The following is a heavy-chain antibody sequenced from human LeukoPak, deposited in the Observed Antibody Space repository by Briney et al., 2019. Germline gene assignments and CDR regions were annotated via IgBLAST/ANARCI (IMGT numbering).Heavy chain of an antibody. CDR2: IYYSGST. V-gene: IGHV4-59*12. CDR3: ARESQGDYVENAFDI. J-gene: IGHJ3*02. D-gene: IGHD4-17*01. Sequence: SETLSLTCTVSGGSISSYYWSWIRQPPGKGLEWIGYIYYSGSTNYNPSLKSRVTISVDTSKNQFSLKLSSVTAADTAVYYCARESQGDYVENAFDIWGQGTMVTVSS. CDR1: GGSISSYY.